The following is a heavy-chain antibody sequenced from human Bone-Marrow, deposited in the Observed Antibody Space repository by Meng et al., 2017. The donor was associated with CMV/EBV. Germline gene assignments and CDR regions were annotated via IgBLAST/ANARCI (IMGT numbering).Heavy chain of an antibody. CDR1: GGSISSYY. V-gene: IGHV4-59*01. J-gene: IGHJ3*02. Sequence: SEPLSLTCTVSGGSISSYYWSWIRQPPGKGLEWIGYIYYSGSTNYNPSLKSRVTISVDTSKNQFSLKLSSVTAADTAVYYCAREGLGSSAFDIWGQGTMVTVSS. CDR3: AREGLGSSAFDI. CDR2: IYYSGST. D-gene: IGHD3-10*01.